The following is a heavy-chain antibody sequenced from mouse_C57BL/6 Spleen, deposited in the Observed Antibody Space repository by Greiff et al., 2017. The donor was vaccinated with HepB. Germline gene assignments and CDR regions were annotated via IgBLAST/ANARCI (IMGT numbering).Heavy chain of an antibody. D-gene: IGHD2-12*01. V-gene: IGHV1-61*01. CDR2: IYPSDSET. CDR1: GYTFTSYW. J-gene: IGHJ3*01. CDR3: ARSSYPFAY. Sequence: QVQLQQPGAELVRPGSSVKLSCKASGYTFTSYWMDWVKQRPGQGLEWIGNIYPSDSETHYNQKFKDKATLTVDKSSSTAYMQLSSLTSEDSAVYYCARSSYPFAYWGQGTLLTVSA.